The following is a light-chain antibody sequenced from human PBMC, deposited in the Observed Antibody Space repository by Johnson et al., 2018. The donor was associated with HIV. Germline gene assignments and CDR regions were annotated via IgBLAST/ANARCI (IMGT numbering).Light chain of an antibody. Sequence: QSVLSQPPSVSAAPGQKVTISCSGSSSNIGNNYVSWYQQLPGTAPKLLIYDNNKRPSGIPDRFSGSKSGTSATLGITGLQTGDEDDYYCGTWDSSLSASYVFATGTKVTVL. J-gene: IGLJ1*01. CDR2: DNN. CDR1: SSNIGNNY. V-gene: IGLV1-51*01. CDR3: GTWDSSLSASYV.